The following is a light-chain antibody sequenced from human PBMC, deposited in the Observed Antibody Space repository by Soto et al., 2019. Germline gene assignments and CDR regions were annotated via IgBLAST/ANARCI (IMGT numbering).Light chain of an antibody. CDR2: EVS. CDR1: SSDVGGYNY. J-gene: IGLJ2*01. Sequence: QSALTQPASVSGSPGQSITISCTGTSSDVGGYNYVSWYQQYPGKAPKLIIYEVSKWPSGVFNRFSGSKSGDTASLTISGVQPEDEADYHCSSYTTIKTVVFGGGTKLTVL. V-gene: IGLV2-14*01. CDR3: SSYTTIKTVV.